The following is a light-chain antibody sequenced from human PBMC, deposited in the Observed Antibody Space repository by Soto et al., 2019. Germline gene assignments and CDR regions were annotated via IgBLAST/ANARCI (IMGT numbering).Light chain of an antibody. CDR1: TSNIGNNA. CDR3: AAWDDSLNVVL. Sequence: QSVLTQPPSVSGAPRQRVSISCSGATSNIGNNAVNWYQQLPGKAPKLLIYFDDLMPSWVSDRFSGSKSGTSASLAISGLQSEDEADYYCAAWDDSLNVVLFGGGTKLTVL. CDR2: FDD. J-gene: IGLJ2*01. V-gene: IGLV1-36*01.